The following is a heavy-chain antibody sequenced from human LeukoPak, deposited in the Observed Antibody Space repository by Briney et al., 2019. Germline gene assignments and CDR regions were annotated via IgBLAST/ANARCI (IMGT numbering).Heavy chain of an antibody. CDR1: GFTLSTNA. CDR3: AKDVGKWESLHFFDY. J-gene: IGHJ4*02. Sequence: PPGGSLRLSCLTSGFTLSTNAMSWVRQAPGKGLEWLSGISGSGASTYYADSVKGRFTISRDDSRNTLYLQMNSLRGDDTAVYYCAKDVGKWESLHFFDYWGQGTLVTVSS. D-gene: IGHD1-26*01. V-gene: IGHV3-23*01. CDR2: ISGSGAST.